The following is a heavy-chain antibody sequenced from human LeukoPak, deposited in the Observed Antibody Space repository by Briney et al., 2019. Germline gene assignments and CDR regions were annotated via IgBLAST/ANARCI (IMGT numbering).Heavy chain of an antibody. J-gene: IGHJ4*02. CDR3: ARASREMATTTSFDY. CDR2: IIPIFGTA. D-gene: IGHD5-24*01. CDR1: GGTFSSYA. V-gene: IGHV1-69*05. Sequence: SVKVSCKASGGTFSSYAISWVRQAPGQGLEWMGGIIPIFGTANYAQKFQGRVTITTDESTSTAYMELSSLRSEDTAVYYCARASREMATTTSFDYWGQGTLVTVSS.